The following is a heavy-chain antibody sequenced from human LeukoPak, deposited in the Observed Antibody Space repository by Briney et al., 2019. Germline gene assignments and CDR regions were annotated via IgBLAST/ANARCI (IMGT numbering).Heavy chain of an antibody. Sequence: GGSLRLSCIASGFTFSDYYINWIRQSPGKGLEWLAYINTSGRVIRDADSVRGRFTISRDNVKNSVDLQMTGLRVDDSAIYYCARSKYVYGMDVWGQGTTVTVSS. CDR3: ARSKYVYGMDV. CDR1: GFTFSDYY. D-gene: IGHD2-8*01. J-gene: IGHJ6*02. V-gene: IGHV3-11*01. CDR2: INTSGRVI.